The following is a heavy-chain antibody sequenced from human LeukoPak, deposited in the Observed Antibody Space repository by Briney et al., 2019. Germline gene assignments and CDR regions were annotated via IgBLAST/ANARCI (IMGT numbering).Heavy chain of an antibody. J-gene: IGHJ4*02. CDR3: AREPYGSGSYNFDY. CDR1: GFTFSSYA. V-gene: IGHV3-30-3*01. D-gene: IGHD3-10*01. CDR2: ISYDGSNK. Sequence: GGFLRLSCAASGFTFSSYAMHWVRQAPGKGLEWVAVISYDGSNKYYADSVKGRFTISRDNSKNTLYLQMNSLRAEDTAVYFCAREPYGSGSYNFDYWGQGTLVTVSS.